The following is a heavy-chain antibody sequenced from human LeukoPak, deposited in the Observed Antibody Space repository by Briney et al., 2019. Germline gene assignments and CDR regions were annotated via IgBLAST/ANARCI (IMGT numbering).Heavy chain of an antibody. CDR3: TTDLYYYDSSGKQYYYYMDV. Sequence: GGSLRLSCAASGFTFSSYAMSWVRQAPGKGLEWVGRIKSKTDGGTTDYAAPVKGRFTISRDDSKNTLYLQMNSLKTEDTAVYYCTTDLYYYDSSGKQYYYYMDVWGKGTTVTVSS. CDR2: IKSKTDGGTT. D-gene: IGHD3-22*01. V-gene: IGHV3-15*01. J-gene: IGHJ6*03. CDR1: GFTFSSYA.